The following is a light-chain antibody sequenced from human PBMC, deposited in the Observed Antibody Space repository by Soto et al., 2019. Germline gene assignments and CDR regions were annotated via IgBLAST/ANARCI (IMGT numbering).Light chain of an antibody. CDR3: QQLSICPLT. V-gene: IGKV1-9*01. J-gene: IGKJ5*01. CDR1: QGISSY. CDR2: AAS. Sequence: DIQLTQSPSFLSASVGDRVTITCRASQGISSYLAWYQQKPGKAHKLLIYAASNLQSGVPSRFSGSGSGTEFTLQISSLQPEDLATYYCQQLSICPLTFGQGTRLDIK.